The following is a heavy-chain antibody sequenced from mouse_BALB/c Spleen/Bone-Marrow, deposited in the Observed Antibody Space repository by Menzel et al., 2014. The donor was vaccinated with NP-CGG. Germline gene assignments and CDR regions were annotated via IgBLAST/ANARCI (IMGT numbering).Heavy chain of an antibody. J-gene: IGHJ2*01. CDR2: IRNKANGYTT. CDR3: ARDIGGITLDY. D-gene: IGHD1-1*01. Sequence: EVHLVESGGGLVQPGGSLRLSCATSGFTFTDYYMNWVRQPPGKALGWLGFIRNKANGYTTEFSASVKGRFTISRDNSQSILYLQMNTLRAEDSATYYCARDIGGITLDYWGQGTTLTVSS. V-gene: IGHV7-3*02. CDR1: GFTFTDYY.